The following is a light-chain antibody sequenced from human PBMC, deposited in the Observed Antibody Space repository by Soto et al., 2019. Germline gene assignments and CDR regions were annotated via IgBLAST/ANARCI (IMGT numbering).Light chain of an antibody. CDR3: HQYNRFPRT. V-gene: IGKV1-5*03. CDR1: QSLSIW. Sequence: DIQMTQSPSTLSASIGDRVTITCRASQSLSIWLAWYQQKPGKAPKLLIYKASTLQSGVPSRFSGSESGTEFTLTITSLQPDDFATYYCHQYNRFPRTFGQGTKVDIK. J-gene: IGKJ1*01. CDR2: KAS.